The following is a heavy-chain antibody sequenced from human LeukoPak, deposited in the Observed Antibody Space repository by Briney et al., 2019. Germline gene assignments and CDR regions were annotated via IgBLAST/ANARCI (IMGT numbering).Heavy chain of an antibody. Sequence: SETLSLTCTVSGGSISSSSYYWGWIRQPPGKGLEWIGSIYYSGSTYYNPSLKSRVTISVDTSKNQFSLKLSSVTAADTAVYYCARARSYGYPGPIDYWGQGTLVTVSS. J-gene: IGHJ4*02. V-gene: IGHV4-39*01. CDR3: ARARSYGYPGPIDY. D-gene: IGHD5-12*01. CDR1: GGSISSSSYY. CDR2: IYYSGST.